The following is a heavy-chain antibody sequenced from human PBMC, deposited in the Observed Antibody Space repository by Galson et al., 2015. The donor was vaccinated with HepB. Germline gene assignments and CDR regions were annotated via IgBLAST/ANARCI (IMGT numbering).Heavy chain of an antibody. V-gene: IGHV3-13*01. CDR3: ARDDGSGFMSV. Sequence: SLRLYCAASGVTFSSYDLHCVRQVTGKGLDWVSTIDTAGDTDYPDSVKGRFTISRENSKNSLFLQMNSLTAGDTAVYYCARDDGSGFMSVWGQGTTVTVSS. CDR2: IDTAGDT. J-gene: IGHJ6*02. D-gene: IGHD3-10*01. CDR1: GVTFSSYD.